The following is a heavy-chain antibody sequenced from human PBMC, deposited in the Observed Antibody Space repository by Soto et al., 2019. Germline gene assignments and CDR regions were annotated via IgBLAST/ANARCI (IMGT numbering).Heavy chain of an antibody. J-gene: IGHJ4*02. CDR1: GFTFSSYA. CDR2: ISGSGGST. CDR3: AKERERSSSSWYPFDY. V-gene: IGHV3-23*01. D-gene: IGHD6-13*01. Sequence: GGSLRLSCAASGFTFSSYAMSWVRQAPGKGLEWVSAISGSGGSTYYADSVKGRFTISRDNSKNTLYLQMNSLRAEDTAVYYCAKERERSSSSWYPFDYWGQGTLVTVSS.